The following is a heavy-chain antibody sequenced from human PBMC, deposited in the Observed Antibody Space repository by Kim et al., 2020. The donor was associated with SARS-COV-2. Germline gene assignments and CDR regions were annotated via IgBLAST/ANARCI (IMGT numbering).Heavy chain of an antibody. V-gene: IGHV3-9*01. CDR3: ARGAETPTSYYFDY. Sequence: ADAVKSRFPISRDTAKNSLYLQMNSLRAEDTALYYCARGAETPTSYYFDYWGQGTLVTVSS. J-gene: IGHJ4*02. D-gene: IGHD1-1*01.